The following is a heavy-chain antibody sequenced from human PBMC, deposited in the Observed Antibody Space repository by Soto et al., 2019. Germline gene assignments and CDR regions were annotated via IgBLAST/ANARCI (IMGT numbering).Heavy chain of an antibody. D-gene: IGHD3-3*02. CDR2: IGPESGAT. J-gene: IGHJ4*02. CDR3: GRGRSGQIVIFY. Sequence: VASVKVSCKASGYTFTGHYIHWVRQAPEQGPEWIGEIGPESGATRYAEKFQGRVTMTLDTSITTVYMELKNLSPDDTAVYYCGRGRSGQIVIFYWGQGTPVTVSS. V-gene: IGHV1-2*02. CDR1: GYTFTGHY.